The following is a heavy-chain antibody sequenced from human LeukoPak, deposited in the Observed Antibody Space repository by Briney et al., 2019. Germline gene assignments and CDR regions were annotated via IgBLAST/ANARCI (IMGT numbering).Heavy chain of an antibody. V-gene: IGHV4-59*01. J-gene: IGHJ3*02. CDR2: MYYSGST. CDR3: ARGGSIVGATPHDTFDI. D-gene: IGHD1-26*01. CDR1: GASITSYY. Sequence: ETLSLTCTASGASITSYYWSWIRQPPGKGLEWIGYMYYSGSTNYNPSLKSRVTISLDTSKNQFSLKLRSVTAADTAVYYCARGGSIVGATPHDTFDIWGQGTMVTVSS.